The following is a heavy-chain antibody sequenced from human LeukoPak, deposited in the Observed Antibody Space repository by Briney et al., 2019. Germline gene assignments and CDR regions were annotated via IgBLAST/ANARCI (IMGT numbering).Heavy chain of an antibody. Sequence: GRSLRLSCAASGFTFDDYAMRWVRQAPGKGLEWVSGISWNSGSIGYADSVKGRFTISRDNSKNTLYLQMNSLRAEDTAVYYCAKDLDGSGSRWGQGTLVTVSS. J-gene: IGHJ4*02. CDR1: GFTFDDYA. CDR2: ISWNSGSI. V-gene: IGHV3-9*01. D-gene: IGHD3-10*01. CDR3: AKDLDGSGSR.